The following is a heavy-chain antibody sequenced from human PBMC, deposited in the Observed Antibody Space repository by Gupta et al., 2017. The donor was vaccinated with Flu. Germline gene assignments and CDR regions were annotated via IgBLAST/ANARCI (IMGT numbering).Heavy chain of an antibody. J-gene: IGHJ4*02. V-gene: IGHV4-34*01. Sequence: QVQLQQWGAGLLKPSETLSLTGAVYGGSFSGYYWSWIRQPPGKGLEWIGEINHSGSTNYNPSLKSPVTISVDTSKNQFSLKLSSVTAADTAVYYCARAPYCSSTSCYIGRYFDYWGQGTLVTVSS. CDR2: INHSGST. D-gene: IGHD2-2*02. CDR3: ARAPYCSSTSCYIGRYFDY. CDR1: GGSFSGYY.